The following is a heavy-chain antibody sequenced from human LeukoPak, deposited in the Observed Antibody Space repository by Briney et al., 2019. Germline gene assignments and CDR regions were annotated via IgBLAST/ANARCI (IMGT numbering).Heavy chain of an antibody. V-gene: IGHV1-2*02. D-gene: IGHD5-12*01. Sequence: ASAKVSCKASGYSFTGYYMHWVRQAPGQGLEWMGWINPNSGGTNYAQKFQGRVTMTRDTSISTAYMEVSRLTSDDTAAFYCAREGSGYPYWGQGTLVTVSS. CDR3: AREGSGYPY. CDR2: INPNSGGT. J-gene: IGHJ4*02. CDR1: GYSFTGYY.